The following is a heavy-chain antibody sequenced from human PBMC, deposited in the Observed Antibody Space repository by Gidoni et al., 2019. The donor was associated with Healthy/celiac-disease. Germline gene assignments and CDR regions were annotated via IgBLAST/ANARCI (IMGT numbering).Heavy chain of an antibody. D-gene: IGHD3-22*01. V-gene: IGHV1-46*01. Sequence: QVQLVQSGAEVKKPGASVKVSCKASGYTFTSYYMHWVRQAPGQGLEWMGIINPSGGSTSYAQKFQGRVTMTRDTSTSTVYMELSSLRSEDTAVYYCARIPHYYDSSGYRDAFDIWGQGTMVTVSS. CDR2: INPSGGST. CDR1: GYTFTSYY. J-gene: IGHJ3*02. CDR3: ARIPHYYDSSGYRDAFDI.